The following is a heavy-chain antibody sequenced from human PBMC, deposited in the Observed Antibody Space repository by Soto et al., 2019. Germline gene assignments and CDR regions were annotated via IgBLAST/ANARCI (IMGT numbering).Heavy chain of an antibody. V-gene: IGHV3-30-3*01. CDR3: ARGPYYDFWSGYLGIFDY. CDR1: GFTFSSYA. D-gene: IGHD3-3*01. J-gene: IGHJ4*02. Sequence: GGSLRLSCAASGFTFSSYAMHWVRQAPGKGLEWVAVISYDGSNKYYADSVKRRFTISRDNSKNTLYLQMNSLRAEDTAVYYCARGPYYDFWSGYLGIFDYWGQGTLVTVSS. CDR2: ISYDGSNK.